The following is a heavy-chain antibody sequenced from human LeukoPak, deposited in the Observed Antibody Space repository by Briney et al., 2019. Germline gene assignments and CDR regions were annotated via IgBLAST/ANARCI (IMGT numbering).Heavy chain of an antibody. CDR2: IYTSGST. CDR3: ARPAATNYYYYYMDV. J-gene: IGHJ6*03. V-gene: IGHV4-61*02. D-gene: IGHD2-2*01. Sequence: SETLSLTCTVSGGSISSGSYYWSWIRQPAGKGLEWIGRIYTSGSTNYNPSLKSRVTISVDTSKNQFSLKLSSVTAADTAVYYCARPAATNYYYYYMDVWGKGTTVTVSS. CDR1: GGSISSGSYY.